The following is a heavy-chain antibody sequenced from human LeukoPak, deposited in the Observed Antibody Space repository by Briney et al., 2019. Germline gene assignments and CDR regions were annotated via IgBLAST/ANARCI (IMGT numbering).Heavy chain of an antibody. Sequence: PGGSLRLSCAASGFTFSSYSMNWVRQAPGKGLEWVSSIISSSSYIYYADSVKGRFTISRDNAKNSLYLQMNSLRAEDTAVYYCATSRGDIAVVVAAALDYWGQGTLVTVSS. D-gene: IGHD2-15*01. V-gene: IGHV3-21*01. CDR1: GFTFSSYS. CDR2: IISSSSYI. CDR3: ATSRGDIAVVVAAALDY. J-gene: IGHJ4*02.